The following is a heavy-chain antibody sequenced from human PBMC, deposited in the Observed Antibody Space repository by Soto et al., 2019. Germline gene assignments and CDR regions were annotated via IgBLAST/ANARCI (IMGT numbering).Heavy chain of an antibody. V-gene: IGHV4-34*01. CDR2: INHSGST. Sequence: RSLTCAVYGGSFSGYYWSWIRQPPGKGLEWIGEINHSGSTNYNPSLKSRVTISVDTSKNQFSLKLSSVTAADTAVYYCARGVVAAAGMSAYFDYWGQGTLVTVSS. CDR1: GGSFSGYY. J-gene: IGHJ4*02. D-gene: IGHD6-13*01. CDR3: ARGVVAAAGMSAYFDY.